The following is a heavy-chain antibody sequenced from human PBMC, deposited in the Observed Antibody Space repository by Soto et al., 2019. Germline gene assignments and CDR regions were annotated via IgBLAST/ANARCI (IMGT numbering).Heavy chain of an antibody. J-gene: IGHJ4*02. Sequence: GGSLRLSCAASGFYFGSYAMHWVRQAPGKGLEWVKIISYDGTNKYYADSAKGRFTISRDNSKNTLYLEMNSLRPEDTVFYFCAKLGFDSSGASSVFDVWGQGTLVTVSS. CDR2: ISYDGTNK. CDR1: GFYFGSYA. V-gene: IGHV3-30*18. CDR3: AKLGFDSSGASSVFDV. D-gene: IGHD3-22*01.